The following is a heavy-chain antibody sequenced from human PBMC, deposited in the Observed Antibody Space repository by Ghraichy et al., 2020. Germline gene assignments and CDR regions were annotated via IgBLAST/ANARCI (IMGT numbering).Heavy chain of an antibody. Sequence: GGSLRLSCAASGFSFSYSWMHWVRQAPGKGLVWVSRINRDGSSTNYADSVKGRFTISRDNAKNTLYLGMNSLRAEDTAVYYCARVAQDGYNLLDKWGQGTLVTVSS. CDR1: GFSFSYSW. V-gene: IGHV3-74*01. CDR2: INRDGSST. J-gene: IGHJ4*02. CDR3: ARVAQDGYNLLDK. D-gene: IGHD5-24*01.